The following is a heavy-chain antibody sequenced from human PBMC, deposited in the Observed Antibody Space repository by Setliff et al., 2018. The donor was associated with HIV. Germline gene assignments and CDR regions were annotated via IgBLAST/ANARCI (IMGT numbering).Heavy chain of an antibody. D-gene: IGHD3-16*01. CDR2: ISVSGGIT. J-gene: IGHJ4*02. Sequence: GGTLRHSCASSEFTFSSHAMSWVRQAPCKGLEWVSSISVSGGITYYADSVKGRFTIPRDKSKNTWFLQMISLSPEDTAIYYCAKDKSYHDYIWGSSVLAYWGQGTLVTVSS. CDR1: EFTFSSHA. CDR3: AKDKSYHDYIWGSSVLAY. V-gene: IGHV3-23*01.